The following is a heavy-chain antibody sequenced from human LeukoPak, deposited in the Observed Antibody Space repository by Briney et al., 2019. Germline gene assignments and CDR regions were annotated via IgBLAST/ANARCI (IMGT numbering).Heavy chain of an antibody. J-gene: IGHJ6*03. CDR2: INHSGST. V-gene: IGHV4-34*01. CDR1: GGSFSGYY. CDR3: AREDWNHMDV. D-gene: IGHD1-1*01. Sequence: SETLSLTCAVYGGSFSGYYWSWIRQPPGKGLEWIGEINHSGSTNYNPSLKSRVTISVDTSKNQFSLKLSSVTAADTAVYYCAREDWNHMDVWGKGTTVTVSS.